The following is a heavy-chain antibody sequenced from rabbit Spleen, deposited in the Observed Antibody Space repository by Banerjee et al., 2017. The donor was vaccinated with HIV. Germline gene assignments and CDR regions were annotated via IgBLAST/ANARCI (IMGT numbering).Heavy chain of an antibody. CDR2: INTDNVIT. CDR3: ARNFDL. V-gene: IGHV1S40*01. Sequence: EESGGDLVKPGASLTLTCTASGFSCSGTCYMCWVRQAPGKGLEWIACINTDNVITHYATWAKGRFTISKTSSTTVTLQMTSLTAADTATYFCARNFDLWGPGTLVTVS. CDR1: GFSCSGTCY. J-gene: IGHJ4*01.